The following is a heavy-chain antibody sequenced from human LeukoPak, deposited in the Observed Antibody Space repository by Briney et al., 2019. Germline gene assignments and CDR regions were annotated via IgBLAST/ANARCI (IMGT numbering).Heavy chain of an antibody. Sequence: GGSLRLSCAASGFTFSSYWMSWVRQAPGKGLEWVSGINWNGGSTGYADSVKGRFTISRDNAKNSLYLQMNSLRAEDTALYYCARTRGSGYYLFAFDIWGQGTMVTVSS. CDR2: INWNGGST. D-gene: IGHD3-3*01. CDR3: ARTRGSGYYLFAFDI. CDR1: GFTFSSYW. J-gene: IGHJ3*02. V-gene: IGHV3-20*04.